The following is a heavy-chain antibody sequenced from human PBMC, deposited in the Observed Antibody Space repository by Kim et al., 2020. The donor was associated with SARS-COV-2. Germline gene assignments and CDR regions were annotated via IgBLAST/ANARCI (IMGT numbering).Heavy chain of an antibody. V-gene: IGHV4-59*01. Sequence: SETLSLTCTVSGGSISSYYWSWIRQPPGKGLEWIGYIYYSGSTNYNPSLKSRVTISVDTSKNHFSLKLSSVTAADTAVYYCARVARNYYDSSGYYYYYYYYGMDVWGQGTTVTVSS. J-gene: IGHJ6*02. CDR1: GGSISSYY. D-gene: IGHD3-22*01. CDR3: ARVARNYYDSSGYYYYYYYYGMDV. CDR2: IYYSGST.